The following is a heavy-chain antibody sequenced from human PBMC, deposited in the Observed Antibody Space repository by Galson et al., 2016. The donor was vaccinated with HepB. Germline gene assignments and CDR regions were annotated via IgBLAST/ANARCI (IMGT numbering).Heavy chain of an antibody. CDR3: ARGEGDYGSGYAFDI. J-gene: IGHJ3*02. D-gene: IGHD3-10*01. CDR2: INPSGGST. CDR1: GYIFTSYY. V-gene: IGHV1-46*01. Sequence: SVKVSCKASGYIFTSYYMHWVRQAPGQGLEWMGIINPSGGSTSYAQKFQGRVAMTRDTSTSTVYMELRSLRSEDTAVYYCARGEGDYGSGYAFDIWGQGTMVTVSS.